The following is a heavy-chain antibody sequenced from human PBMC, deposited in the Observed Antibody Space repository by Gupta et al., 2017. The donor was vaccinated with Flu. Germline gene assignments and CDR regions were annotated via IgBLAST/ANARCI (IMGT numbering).Heavy chain of an antibody. V-gene: IGHV3-30*18. J-gene: IGHJ6*02. CDR1: GFTFRSYG. Sequence: QVQLVESGGGVVQPGRSLRLSCAASGFTFRSYGMHWVRQAPGKGLEWVAGISYDGSNKYYADSVKGRFTISRDNSKNTQYLQMNSLRAEDTAVYYCAKNWGDYYYYYGMDVWGQGTTVTVSS. CDR2: ISYDGSNK. D-gene: IGHD7-27*01. CDR3: AKNWGDYYYYYGMDV.